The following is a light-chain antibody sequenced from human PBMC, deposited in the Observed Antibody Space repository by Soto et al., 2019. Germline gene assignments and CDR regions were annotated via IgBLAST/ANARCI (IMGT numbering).Light chain of an antibody. CDR1: SSDVGACNY. CDR3: SSYTSSDTPYV. Sequence: QSALTQPASVSGSPGQSITISCTGTSSDVGACNYVSWYQQHPDKAPKLMIYVVSNRPSGVSNRFSGSKSGNTASLTISGLQAEDEADYYCSSYTSSDTPYVFGTGTKVTVL. CDR2: VVS. V-gene: IGLV2-14*01. J-gene: IGLJ1*01.